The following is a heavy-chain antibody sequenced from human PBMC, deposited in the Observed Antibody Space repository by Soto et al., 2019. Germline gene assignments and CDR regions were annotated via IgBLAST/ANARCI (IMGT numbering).Heavy chain of an antibody. CDR1: GYTFTSYA. D-gene: IGHD6-19*01. V-gene: IGHV1-18*01. CDR2: ISAYNGNT. J-gene: IGHJ3*02. CDR3: ARDRVAGTRAFDI. Sequence: ASVKVSCKASGYTFTSYAMHWVRQAPGQGLEWMGWISAYNGNTNYAQKLQGRVTMTTDTSTSTAYMELRSLRSDDTAVYYCARDRVAGTRAFDIWGQGTMVTVSS.